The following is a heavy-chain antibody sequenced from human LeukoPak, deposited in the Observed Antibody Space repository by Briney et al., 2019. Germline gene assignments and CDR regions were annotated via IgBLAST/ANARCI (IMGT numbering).Heavy chain of an antibody. J-gene: IGHJ6*02. V-gene: IGHV5-51*01. CDR3: ASCSTSCYGYYSYYYYGMDV. CDR2: IYPGDSDT. D-gene: IGHD2-2*01. CDR1: GYSFINYW. Sequence: LGESLKISCQGSGYSFINYWIAWVRQMPGKGLEWMGIIYPGDSDTRYSPSFQGQVTISADKSISTAYLQWSSLKASDTVMYYCASCSTSCYGYYSYYYYGMDVWGQGTTVTVSS.